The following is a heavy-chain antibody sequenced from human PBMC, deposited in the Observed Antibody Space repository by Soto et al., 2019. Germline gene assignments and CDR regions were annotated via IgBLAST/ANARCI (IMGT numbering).Heavy chain of an antibody. CDR3: ARTRSAWSDFRYNSLDV. V-gene: IGHV3-30*03. D-gene: IGHD1-1*01. Sequence: QVQLVESGGGVVQPGRSLRLSCAASGFTFNSYGMHWVRQGPGKGLEWVAFISYDSTKTYYADSVKGRFTISRDNSNSALYVQMNSLTGEDTAVDYCARTRSAWSDFRYNSLDVWGQGTTVTVSS. J-gene: IGHJ6*02. CDR1: GFTFNSYG. CDR2: ISYDSTKT.